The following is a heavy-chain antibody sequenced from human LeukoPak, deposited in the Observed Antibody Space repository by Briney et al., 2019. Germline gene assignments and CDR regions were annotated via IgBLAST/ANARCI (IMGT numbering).Heavy chain of an antibody. CDR3: ARDVGANWFDP. J-gene: IGHJ5*02. V-gene: IGHV1-46*01. Sequence: ASVKVSCKASGYTFTSYLMHWVRQAPGQGLEWMGIINPSGGSTSYAQKFQGRVTMTRDMSTSTVYMELSSLRSEDTAVYYCARDVGANWFDPWGQGTLVTVSS. CDR1: GYTFTSYL. CDR2: INPSGGST. D-gene: IGHD1-26*01.